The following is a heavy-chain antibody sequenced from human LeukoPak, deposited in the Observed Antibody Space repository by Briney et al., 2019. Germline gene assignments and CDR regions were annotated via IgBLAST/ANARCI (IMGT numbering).Heavy chain of an antibody. D-gene: IGHD2-2*01. J-gene: IGHJ4*02. CDR1: GGSFSGYY. Sequence: PSETLSLTCAVYGGSFSGYYWSWIRQPPGKGLEWIGGINHSGSTNYNPSLKSRVTISVGTSKNQFSLKLSSVTAADTAVYYCATRYCSSTSCALSSDYWGQGTLVTVSS. CDR3: ATRYCSSTSCALSSDY. V-gene: IGHV4-34*01. CDR2: INHSGST.